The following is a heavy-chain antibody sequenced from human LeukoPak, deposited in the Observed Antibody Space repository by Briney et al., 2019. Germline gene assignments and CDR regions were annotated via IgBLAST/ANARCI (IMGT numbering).Heavy chain of an antibody. CDR1: GYTFTGYY. Sequence: ASVKVSCKASGYTFTGYYMHWVRQAPGQGLEWMGWINPNSGGTIYAQKFQGRVTMTRDTSISTAYMELSRLRSDDTAVYYCARKVGSSWFDYWGQGTLVTVSS. D-gene: IGHD6-13*01. V-gene: IGHV1-2*02. J-gene: IGHJ4*02. CDR3: ARKVGSSWFDY. CDR2: INPNSGGT.